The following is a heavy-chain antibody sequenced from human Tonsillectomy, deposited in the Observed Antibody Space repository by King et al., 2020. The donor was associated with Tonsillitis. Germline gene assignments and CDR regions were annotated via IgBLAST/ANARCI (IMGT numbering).Heavy chain of an antibody. D-gene: IGHD5-12*01. CDR2: INPGDGST. J-gene: IGHJ4*02. Sequence: VQLVESAAEVKKPGASVKVSCKSSGYTFTSYYIHWVRQAPGRGLEWMGIINPGDGSTGYAEKFETRLTMTRDTSANTVYMDLRSLGSEDTAVYFCARENGAHTGHDPYGYWGQGTLVTFSS. CDR1: GYTFTSYY. V-gene: IGHV1-46*03. CDR3: ARENGAHTGHDPYGY.